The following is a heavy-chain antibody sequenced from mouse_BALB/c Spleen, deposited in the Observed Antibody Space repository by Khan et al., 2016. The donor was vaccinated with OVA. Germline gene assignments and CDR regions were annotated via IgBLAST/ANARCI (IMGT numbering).Heavy chain of an antibody. Sequence: DVHLVESGGGLVQPGGSQKLSCAASGFTFSSYGMHWVRQAPEKGLEWVAYISGDSSTIYYADTVKGRFTISSDNPKNTLFLQMTSLMSEDTAMYYCATSYDYGDYFDYWGPGTALTGSS. CDR3: ATSYDYGDYFDY. D-gene: IGHD1-1*01. CDR2: ISGDSSTI. J-gene: IGHJ2*01. CDR1: GFTFSSYG. V-gene: IGHV5-17*02.